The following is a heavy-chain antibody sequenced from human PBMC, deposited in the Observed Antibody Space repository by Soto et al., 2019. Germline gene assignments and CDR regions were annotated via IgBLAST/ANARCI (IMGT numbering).Heavy chain of an antibody. CDR2: INPNSGGT. V-gene: IGHV1-2*04. D-gene: IGHD6-6*01. CDR3: ARGGLGGSYSSSSGERYYYGMDV. J-gene: IGHJ6*02. CDR1: GYTFTGYY. Sequence: ASVKVSCKASGYTFTGYYMHWVRQAPGQGLEWMGWINPNSGGTNYAQKFQGWVTMTRDTSISTAYMELSRLRSDDTAVYYCARGGLGGSYSSSSGERYYYGMDVWGQGTTVTVSS.